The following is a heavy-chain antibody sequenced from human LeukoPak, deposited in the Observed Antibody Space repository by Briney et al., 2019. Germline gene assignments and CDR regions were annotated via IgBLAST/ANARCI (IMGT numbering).Heavy chain of an antibody. V-gene: IGHV3-30*18. CDR2: ISYDGSNK. Sequence: GGSLRLSCAASGFTFSSYGMHWVRQAPGKGLEWVAVISYDGSNKYYADSVKGRFTISRDNSKNTLYLQMNSLRAEDTAVYYCAKDLGYYDSSGLDYWGQGTLVTVS. J-gene: IGHJ4*02. D-gene: IGHD3-22*01. CDR1: GFTFSSYG. CDR3: AKDLGYYDSSGLDY.